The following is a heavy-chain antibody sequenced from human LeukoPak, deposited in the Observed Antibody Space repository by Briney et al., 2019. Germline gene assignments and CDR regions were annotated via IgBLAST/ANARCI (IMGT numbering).Heavy chain of an antibody. J-gene: IGHJ4*02. CDR1: GYTFTSYG. V-gene: IGHV1-18*01. Sequence: GASVKVSCKASGYTFTSYGISWVRQAPGQGLEWMGWISAYNGNTNYAQKLQGRVTMTTDTSTSTAYMELRSLRSDDAAVYYCARDGEIAAAVDDLPYWGQGTLVTVSS. CDR3: ARDGEIAAAVDDLPY. D-gene: IGHD6-13*01. CDR2: ISAYNGNT.